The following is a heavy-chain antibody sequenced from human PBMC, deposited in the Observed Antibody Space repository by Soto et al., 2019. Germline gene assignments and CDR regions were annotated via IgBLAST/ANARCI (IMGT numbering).Heavy chain of an antibody. CDR3: ARDLGIGGWYL. J-gene: IGHJ4*02. CDR2: ISGGGDKT. Sequence: EVQLLESGGGLAQPGGSLRLSCAASGFTFSSSAMSWVRQAPGKGLEWVSGISGGGDKTYNADSVKGRFTISRDNSKNTLFMQMNRVRGDDTALYFCARDLGIGGWYLWGQGTLVTVSS. D-gene: IGHD6-19*01. V-gene: IGHV3-23*01. CDR1: GFTFSSSA.